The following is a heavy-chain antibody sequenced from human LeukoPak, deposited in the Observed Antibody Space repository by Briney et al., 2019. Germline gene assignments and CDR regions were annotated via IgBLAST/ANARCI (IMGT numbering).Heavy chain of an antibody. J-gene: IGHJ3*02. CDR2: ISGSGGST. Sequence: PGGSLRLSCAASGFTFNSYAMSWVRQAPGKGLEWVSAISGSGGSTFYADSVKGRFTISRDNSKNTLYVQMNSLRAEDTAVYYCAKGLSMWGLRGDAFDIWGQGTMVTVSS. CDR3: AKGLSMWGLRGDAFDI. D-gene: IGHD4/OR15-4a*01. CDR1: GFTFNSYA. V-gene: IGHV3-23*01.